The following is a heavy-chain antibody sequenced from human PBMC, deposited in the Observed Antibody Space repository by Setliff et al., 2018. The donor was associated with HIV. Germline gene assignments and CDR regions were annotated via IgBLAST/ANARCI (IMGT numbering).Heavy chain of an antibody. J-gene: IGHJ6*03. CDR1: GGSISSDGYY. CDR3: ARDRRYYGSGSYPPFYYYYMDV. CDR2: ISTTGST. D-gene: IGHD3-10*01. Sequence: KTSETLSLTCTVSGGSISSDGYYWSWIRQPAGKGLEWIGRISTTGSTNYTPSLKSRVTISVDTSKNQFSLKLSSVTAADTAVYFCARDRRYYGSGSYPPFYYYYMDVWGKGTTVTVSS. V-gene: IGHV4-61*02.